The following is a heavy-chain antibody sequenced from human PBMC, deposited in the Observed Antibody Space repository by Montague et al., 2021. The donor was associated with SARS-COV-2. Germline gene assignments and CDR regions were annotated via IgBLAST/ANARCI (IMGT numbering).Heavy chain of an antibody. Sequence: PALVKPTQTLTLTCTFSGFSLSTSGMCVSWIRQPPGKALEWLALIDWDDDKYYSTSLKTRLTISKDTSKNQVVLTMTNMDPVDTATYYCARFHGPGLWLGGYYGMDVWGQGTTVTVSS. V-gene: IGHV2-70*01. CDR2: IDWDDDK. D-gene: IGHD3-10*01. CDR1: GFSLSTSGMC. J-gene: IGHJ6*02. CDR3: ARFHGPGLWLGGYYGMDV.